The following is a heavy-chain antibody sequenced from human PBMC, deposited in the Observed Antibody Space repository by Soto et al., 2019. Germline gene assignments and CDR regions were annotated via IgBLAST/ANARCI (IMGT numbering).Heavy chain of an antibody. CDR1: GYNFIGYY. V-gene: IGHV1-2*02. Sequence: QVQLLQSEAEVKRPGASVKVSCKASGYNFIGYYMHWVRQAPGQGLEWMGWINPNGGGTKQTRKFEGRVTMTRDTSISTAYMELTGLTSFSTAVYSCARLVAEGEVDYWCQGTLVPVSS. CDR2: INPNGGGT. D-gene: IGHD5-12*01. J-gene: IGHJ4*02. CDR3: ARLVAEGEVDY.